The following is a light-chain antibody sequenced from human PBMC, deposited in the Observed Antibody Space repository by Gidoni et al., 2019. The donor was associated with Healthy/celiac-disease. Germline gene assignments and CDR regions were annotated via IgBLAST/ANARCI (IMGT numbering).Light chain of an antibody. CDR3: QQYDNLPLT. Sequence: IQMTQSPSSLSASVGDRVTITCPASQGISNYLNWYQQKPGKAPKLLIYDASSLETGVPSRFSGSGSGTDFTFTISSLQPEDIATYYCQQYDNLPLTFXGXTKVEIK. V-gene: IGKV1-33*01. CDR1: QGISNY. J-gene: IGKJ4*02. CDR2: DAS.